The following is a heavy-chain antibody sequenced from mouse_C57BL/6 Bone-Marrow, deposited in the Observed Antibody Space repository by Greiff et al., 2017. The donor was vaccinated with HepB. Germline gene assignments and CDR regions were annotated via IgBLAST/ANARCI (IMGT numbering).Heavy chain of an antibody. CDR2: ISSGSSTI. J-gene: IGHJ1*01. V-gene: IGHV5-17*02. Sequence: EVQLVESGGGLVQPGGSRKLSCAASGFTFSSFGMHWVRQAPEKGLEWVAYISSGSSTIYYADTVKGRFTISRDNPKNTLFLQMTSLRSEETAMYYCARDGSSYRYFDVWGAGTTVTVSS. CDR3: ARDGSSYRYFDV. D-gene: IGHD1-1*01. CDR1: GFTFSSFG.